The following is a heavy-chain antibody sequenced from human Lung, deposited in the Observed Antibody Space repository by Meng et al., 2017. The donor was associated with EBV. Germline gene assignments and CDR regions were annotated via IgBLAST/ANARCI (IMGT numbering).Heavy chain of an antibody. J-gene: IGHJ5*02. Sequence: QVQRQESGPGLVNPYPTLSLTCLGSGSSISSGGYYWSWIRQHPGKGLEWIGYIHDSGSTYYNPSLKSRVTISADTSKNQFSLKLSSVTAADTAVYYCARASYGSGSPLGESWFDPWGQGTLVTVSS. CDR3: ARASYGSGSPLGESWFDP. CDR2: IHDSGST. V-gene: IGHV4-31*03. CDR1: GSSISSGGYY. D-gene: IGHD3-10*01.